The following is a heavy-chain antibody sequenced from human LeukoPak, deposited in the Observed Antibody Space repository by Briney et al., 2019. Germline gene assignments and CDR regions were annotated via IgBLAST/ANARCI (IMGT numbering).Heavy chain of an antibody. CDR2: ISTYNGNT. Sequence: GASVKVSCKASGYTFTTYGISWVRQAPGQGLEWMGWISTYNGNTNYAQQFQSRVTMTTDTSMSTTYMELRSLRSDDTAVYYCARDLIAVRPGWFDPWGQGSLVTVSS. J-gene: IGHJ5*02. V-gene: IGHV1-18*01. CDR1: GYTFTTYG. D-gene: IGHD6-6*01. CDR3: ARDLIAVRPGWFDP.